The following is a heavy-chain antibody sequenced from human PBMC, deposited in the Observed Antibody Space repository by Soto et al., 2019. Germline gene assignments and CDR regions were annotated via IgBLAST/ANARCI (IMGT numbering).Heavy chain of an antibody. CDR2: IYTSGST. D-gene: IGHD6-13*01. Sequence: SETLSLTCTVSGGSISSYYWSWIRQPAGKGLEWIGRIYTSGSTNYNPSLKSRVTMSVDTSKNQFSLKLSSVTAADTAVYYCARVPSSSWLMDAFDIWGQGTMVTVPS. J-gene: IGHJ3*02. CDR1: GGSISSYY. V-gene: IGHV4-4*07. CDR3: ARVPSSSWLMDAFDI.